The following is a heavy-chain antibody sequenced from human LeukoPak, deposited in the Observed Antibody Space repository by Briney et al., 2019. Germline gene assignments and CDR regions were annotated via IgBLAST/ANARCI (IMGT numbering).Heavy chain of an antibody. J-gene: IGHJ4*02. CDR1: GFTLSNYD. CDR2: ITESGGGT. V-gene: IGHV3-23*01. Sequence: PGRSLRLSRAASGFTLSNYDTIWVRQAPGRGLEWGSGITESGGGTYYTDSVKGRFTVSRDNSKNTVYLQMNSLIGEDTAVCYCARRGIVVRGFLIGLHKQAYYFDYWGQGALVTVSS. D-gene: IGHD3-10*01. CDR3: ARRGIVVRGFLIGLHKQAYYFDY.